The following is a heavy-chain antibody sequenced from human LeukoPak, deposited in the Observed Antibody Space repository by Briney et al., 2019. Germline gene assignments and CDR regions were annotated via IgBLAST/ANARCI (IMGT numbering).Heavy chain of an antibody. Sequence: ASVKVSCKASGYTFTNYVISWVRQAPGQGLEWMGWVSTYSGNTSYAQKFQGRITMTTDTSTSTACMDLRNLRYDDTAVYYCARFTGLDYWGQGTPITVSS. V-gene: IGHV1-18*01. CDR3: ARFTGLDY. CDR1: GYTFTNYV. CDR2: VSTYSGNT. J-gene: IGHJ4*02.